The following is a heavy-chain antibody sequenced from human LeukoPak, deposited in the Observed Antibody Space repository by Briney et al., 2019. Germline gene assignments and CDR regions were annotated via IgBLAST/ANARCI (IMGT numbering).Heavy chain of an antibody. CDR3: AKDRSSWTNGMDV. Sequence: PGGSLRLSCAASGFTFSLYGVHWVRQAPGKGLEWLAFIRYDGSNKYYADSVKGRFTISRHNSKNTLYLQINSLRAEDTAVYYCAKDRSSWTNGMDVWGQGTTVTVSS. J-gene: IGHJ6*02. CDR1: GFTFSLYG. D-gene: IGHD6-13*01. CDR2: IRYDGSNK. V-gene: IGHV3-30*02.